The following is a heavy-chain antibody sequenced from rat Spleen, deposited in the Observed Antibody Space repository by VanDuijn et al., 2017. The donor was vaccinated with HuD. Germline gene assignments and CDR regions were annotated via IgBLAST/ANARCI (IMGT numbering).Heavy chain of an antibody. CDR3: ARPPEGIVGLTGYFDF. CDR1: GFTFSDYY. V-gene: IGHV5-20*01. J-gene: IGHJ1*01. Sequence: EVQLVESGGGLVQPGRSLKLSCAASGFTFSDYYMAWVRQAPTKGLEWVASISYDGGSTYYRDSVKGRFTISRDNAKSSLYLQMDSLRSEDTATYYCARPPEGIVGLTGYFDFWGPGTMVTVSS. D-gene: IGHD1-11*01. CDR2: ISYDGGST.